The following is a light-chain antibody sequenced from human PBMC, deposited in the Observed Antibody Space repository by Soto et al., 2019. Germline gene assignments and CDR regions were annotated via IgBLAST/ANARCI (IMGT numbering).Light chain of an antibody. V-gene: IGKV3-20*01. Sequence: IVFTQFPGTLSLSSGERATLSCRASQSISSNYLAWYQQKPGQAPRLLIYGASSRATGIPDRFSGSGSGTDFTLTISRMEPEDFAVYYCQQYGSSPFTFGQGTKVAIK. CDR2: GAS. CDR1: QSISSNY. CDR3: QQYGSSPFT. J-gene: IGKJ2*01.